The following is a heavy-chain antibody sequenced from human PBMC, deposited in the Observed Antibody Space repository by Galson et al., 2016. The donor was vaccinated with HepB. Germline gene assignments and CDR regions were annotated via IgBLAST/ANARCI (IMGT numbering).Heavy chain of an antibody. J-gene: IGHJ4*02. CDR2: IRARAYGGTA. CDR1: GFTFSSYD. D-gene: IGHD3-10*01. CDR3: ASVSYCGSGSCFRPDDD. Sequence: SLRLSCAASGFTFSSYDMNWVRQAPGKGLEWVSFIRARAYGGTAEYAASVEGRFTISREERQCIAYLQMTSLTTEDTGVYYCASVSYCGSGSCFRPDDDWGQGTLVTVSS. V-gene: IGHV3-49*04.